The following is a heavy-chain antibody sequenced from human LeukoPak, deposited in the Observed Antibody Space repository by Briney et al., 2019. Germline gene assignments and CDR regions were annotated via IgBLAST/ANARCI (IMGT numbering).Heavy chain of an antibody. Sequence: PGGSLRLSCAVSGFNFVSYSMNWVRQAPGKGLEWVANIKQDGSEKYYVDSVEGRFTISRDNAKNSLYLQMNSLRAEDTAVYYCARDKPSSSYDAFDIWGQGTMVTVSS. CDR2: IKQDGSEK. CDR3: ARDKPSSSYDAFDI. D-gene: IGHD6-6*01. V-gene: IGHV3-7*01. J-gene: IGHJ3*02. CDR1: GFNFVSYS.